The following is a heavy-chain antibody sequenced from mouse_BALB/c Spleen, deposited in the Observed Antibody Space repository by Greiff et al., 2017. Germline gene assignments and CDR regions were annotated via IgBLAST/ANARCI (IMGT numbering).Heavy chain of an antibody. Sequence: EVKLVESGGGLVQPGGSLRLPCATSGFTFTDYYMSWVRQPPGKALEWLGFIRNKANGYTTEYSASVKGRFTISRDNSQSILYLQMNTLRAEDSATYYCARYYGDYWGQGTTLTVSS. J-gene: IGHJ2*01. CDR2: IRNKANGYTT. V-gene: IGHV7-3*02. D-gene: IGHD1-1*02. CDR3: ARYYGDY. CDR1: GFTFTDYY.